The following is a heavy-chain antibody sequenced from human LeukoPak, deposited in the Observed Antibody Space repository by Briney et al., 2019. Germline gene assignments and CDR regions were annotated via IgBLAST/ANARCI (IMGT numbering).Heavy chain of an antibody. J-gene: IGHJ4*02. Sequence: GGSLRLSCAASGFTFDDYAMHWVRQAPGKGLEWVSGISWNSGSIGYADSVKGRFTISRDNAKNSLYLQMNSLRAEDTAVYYCARDMGPGAMVSYFDYWGQGTLVTVSS. V-gene: IGHV3-9*01. CDR1: GFTFDDYA. D-gene: IGHD5-18*01. CDR2: ISWNSGSI. CDR3: ARDMGPGAMVSYFDY.